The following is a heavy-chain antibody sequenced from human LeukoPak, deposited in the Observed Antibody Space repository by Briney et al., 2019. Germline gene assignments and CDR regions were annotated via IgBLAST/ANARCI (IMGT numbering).Heavy chain of an antibody. CDR2: INWNSVSI. CDR3: ARQRWLQSSYFDY. CDR1: GFKFDDYA. J-gene: IGHJ4*02. D-gene: IGHD5-24*01. V-gene: IGHV3-9*01. Sequence: GRSLRLSCAGSGFKFDDYAMHWVRHAPGKGLEWVSGINWNSVSIGYADSVKGRFTISRDNSKNTLYLQMNSLRAEDTAVYYCARQRWLQSSYFDYWGQGTLVTVSS.